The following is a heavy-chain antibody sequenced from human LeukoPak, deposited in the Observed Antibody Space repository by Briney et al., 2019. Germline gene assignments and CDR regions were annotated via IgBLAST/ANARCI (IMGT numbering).Heavy chain of an antibody. J-gene: IGHJ4*02. CDR3: ARASRGGLDY. CDR1: GDSVSSNSVA. Sequence: SQSLSLTCAISGDSVSSNSVACNWIRQSPSRGLEWLGRTYYRSRWYNDYAVSLKSRITINPDTSKNQFSLQLNSVTPEDTAVYYCARASRGGLDYWGQGTLVTVSS. V-gene: IGHV6-1*01. D-gene: IGHD3-16*01. CDR2: TYYRSRWYN.